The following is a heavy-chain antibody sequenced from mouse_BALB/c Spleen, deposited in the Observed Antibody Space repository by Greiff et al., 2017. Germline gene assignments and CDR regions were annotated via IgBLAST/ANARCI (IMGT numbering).Heavy chain of an antibody. CDR3: ARQALRGFDY. V-gene: IGHV5-9-3*01. CDR1: GFTFSSYA. D-gene: IGHD1-1*01. J-gene: IGHJ2*01. Sequence: EVQGVESGGGLVKPGGSLKLSCAASGFTFSSYAMSWVRQTPEKRLEWVATISSGGSYTYYPDSVKGRFTISRDNAKNTLYLQMSSLRSEDTAMYYCARQALRGFDYWGQGTTLTVSS. CDR2: ISSGGSYT.